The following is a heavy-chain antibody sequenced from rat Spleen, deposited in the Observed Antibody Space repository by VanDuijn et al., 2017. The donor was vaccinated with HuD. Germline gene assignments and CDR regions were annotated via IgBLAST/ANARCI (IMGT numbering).Heavy chain of an antibody. CDR1: GFSLTSYN. V-gene: IGHV2-30*01. CDR2: IWRNGNT. CDR3: ARWDYYDGSYYPYYFDY. Sequence: QVQLKESGPGLVQPSQTLSLTCTVSGFSLTSYNVHWVRQPTGKGLEWMGIIWRNGNTDYNSALKSRLSISRDTSKSQVLLKMNSLQTEDTAMYFCARWDYYDGSYYPYYFDYWGQGVMVTVSS. J-gene: IGHJ2*01. D-gene: IGHD1-12*02.